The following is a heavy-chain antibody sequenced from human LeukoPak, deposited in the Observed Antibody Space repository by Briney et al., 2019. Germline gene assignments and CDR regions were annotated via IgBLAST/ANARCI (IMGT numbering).Heavy chain of an antibody. CDR1: GFTFDDYA. CDR2: ISWSGGSI. Sequence: GGSLRLSCAASGFTFDDYAMHWVRQAPGKGLEWVSGISWSGGSIAYADSVKGRFTISRDNAKNSLYLQMNSLRAEDTALYYCARNGNSLWDYYYYMDVWGKGTTVTVSS. V-gene: IGHV3-9*01. J-gene: IGHJ6*03. CDR3: ARNGNSLWDYYYYMDV. D-gene: IGHD4-23*01.